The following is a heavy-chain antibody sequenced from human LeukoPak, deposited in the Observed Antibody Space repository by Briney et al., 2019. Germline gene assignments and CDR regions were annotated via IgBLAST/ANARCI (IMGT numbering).Heavy chain of an antibody. CDR1: GYTFIRYA. J-gene: IGHJ4*02. CDR3: AKDFAIYSTNWSLDY. CDR2: INTGSGNT. V-gene: IGHV1-3*04. Sequence: ASVKVSCKASGYTFIRYAIHWVRQAPGQRLEWMGWINTGSGNTKYSQKFQGRVSITRDTSANTAYMELSSLRSEDTAVYYCAKDFAIYSTNWSLDYWGQGSLVTVSS. D-gene: IGHD6-13*01.